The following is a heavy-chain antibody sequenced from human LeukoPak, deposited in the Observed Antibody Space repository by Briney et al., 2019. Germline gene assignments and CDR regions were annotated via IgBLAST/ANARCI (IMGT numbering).Heavy chain of an antibody. J-gene: IGHJ3*02. D-gene: IGHD3-16*01. V-gene: IGHV1-8*03. Sequence: ASVKVSCKASGYTFTSYDINWVRQATGQGLEWMGWMNPNSGNTGYAQKFQGRVTITRNTSISTAYMELSSLRSEDTAVYYCARFWYAYGQEADDAFDIWGQGTMVTVSS. CDR3: ARFWYAYGQEADDAFDI. CDR1: GYTFTSYD. CDR2: MNPNSGNT.